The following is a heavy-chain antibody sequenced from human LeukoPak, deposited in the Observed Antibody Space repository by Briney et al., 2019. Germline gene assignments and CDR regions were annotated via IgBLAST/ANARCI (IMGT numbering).Heavy chain of an antibody. D-gene: IGHD6-19*01. Sequence: ASVKVSCKASGYTFTGYYMHWVRQAPGQGLEWMGWINPNTGGTNYAQKFQGRVTMTRDTTISTAYLELSRLTSDDTAIYYCASYPRYSSSPPFDXWGXGTLVTV. CDR1: GYTFTGYY. J-gene: IGHJ4*01. CDR2: INPNTGGT. CDR3: ASYPRYSSSPPFDX. V-gene: IGHV1-2*02.